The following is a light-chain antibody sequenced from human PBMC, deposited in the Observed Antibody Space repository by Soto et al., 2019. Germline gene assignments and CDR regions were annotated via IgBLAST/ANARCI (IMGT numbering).Light chain of an antibody. V-gene: IGKV1-39*01. CDR3: QQSYTALSIT. J-gene: IGKJ5*01. CDR1: ESINRH. CDR2: AAS. Sequence: DIQMTQSPSSLSASVGDRVTITCRASESINRHLNWYQLQPGRAPKLLIYAASSLQNGVPSRFRGGGSGTDFTLIITNLQPEDFATYYCQQSYTALSITFGQGTRLEIK.